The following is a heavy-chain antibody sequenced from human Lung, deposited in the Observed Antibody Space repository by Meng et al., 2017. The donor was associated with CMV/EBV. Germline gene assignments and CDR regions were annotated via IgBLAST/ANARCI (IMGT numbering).Heavy chain of an antibody. CDR1: GGSISSSSYY. V-gene: IGHV4-39*07. Sequence: SETLSLTXTVSGGSISSSSYYWGWIRQSPGKGLEWIGSIYYSGSTYYNPSLKSRVTISVDTSKNQFSLKLSSVTAADTAVYYCARGGYYYDSSGYYYPGGFDYWGQGTLVTVSS. J-gene: IGHJ4*02. D-gene: IGHD3-22*01. CDR3: ARGGYYYDSSGYYYPGGFDY. CDR2: IYYSGST.